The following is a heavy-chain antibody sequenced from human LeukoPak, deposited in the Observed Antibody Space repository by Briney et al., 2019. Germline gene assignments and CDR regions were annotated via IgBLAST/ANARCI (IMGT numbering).Heavy chain of an antibody. V-gene: IGHV1-18*01. J-gene: IGHJ4*02. D-gene: IGHD6-13*01. CDR3: ARVLAAAGSYGN. Sequence: ASVKVSCKASVYTVTSYGISWVGQAPGQGLEWMGWISAYNGNTNYAQKLQGRVTMTTDPSTSTAYMELRSLRSDDTAVYYCARVLAAAGSYGNWGQGTLVTVSS. CDR2: ISAYNGNT. CDR1: VYTVTSYG.